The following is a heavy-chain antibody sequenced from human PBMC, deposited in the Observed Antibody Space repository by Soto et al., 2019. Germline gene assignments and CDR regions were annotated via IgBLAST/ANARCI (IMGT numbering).Heavy chain of an antibody. CDR2: ISYDGSNK. Sequence: GGSLRLSCAASGCTFSSYAMHWVRQAPGKGLEWVAVISYDGSNKYYADSVKGRFTISRDNSKNTLYLQMNSLRAEDTAVYYCARERRDIVLMVYATPYYGMDVWGQGTTVTVSS. J-gene: IGHJ6*02. CDR1: GCTFSSYA. CDR3: ARERRDIVLMVYATPYYGMDV. D-gene: IGHD2-8*01. V-gene: IGHV3-30-3*01.